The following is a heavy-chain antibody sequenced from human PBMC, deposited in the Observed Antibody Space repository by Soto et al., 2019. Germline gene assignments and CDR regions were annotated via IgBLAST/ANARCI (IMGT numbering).Heavy chain of an antibody. CDR2: IYASGAT. V-gene: IGHV4-59*01. J-gene: IGHJ4*02. CDR1: GGSISTYY. CDR3: ARSHSFDGSIYHYYFDF. Sequence: ETLSLTCTVSGGSISTYYWSWIRQPPGGTLEWIGYIYASGATTYNPSLESRVTMSVDMPNNEFSLELTSLTAADTAVYYCARSHSFDGSIYHYYFDFWGQGTLVTVSS. D-gene: IGHD3-10*01.